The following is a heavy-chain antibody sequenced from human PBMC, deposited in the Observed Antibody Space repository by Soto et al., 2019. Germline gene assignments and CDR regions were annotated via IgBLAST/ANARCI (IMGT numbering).Heavy chain of an antibody. Sequence: PGGSLRLSCAASGFTFSSYWMSWVRQAPGKGREWVANIKQDGSEKYYVDSVKGRFTISRDNAKNSLYLQMNSLRAEDTAVYYCARARTTRIVVVPAAIFDYWGQGTLVTVSS. CDR2: IKQDGSEK. J-gene: IGHJ4*02. CDR1: GFTFSSYW. V-gene: IGHV3-7*03. CDR3: ARARTTRIVVVPAAIFDY. D-gene: IGHD2-2*01.